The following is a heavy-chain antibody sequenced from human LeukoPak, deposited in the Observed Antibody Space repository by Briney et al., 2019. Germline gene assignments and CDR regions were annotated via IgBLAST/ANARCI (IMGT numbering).Heavy chain of an antibody. CDR3: ARDAPFYIAAAGQNYYYYMDV. D-gene: IGHD6-13*01. CDR1: GVSISSYY. CDR2: IYYSGST. J-gene: IGHJ6*03. V-gene: IGHV4-59*12. Sequence: SETLSLTCTVSGVSISSYYWSWIRQPPGKGLEWIGYIYYSGSTNYNPSLKSRVTISVDTSKNQFSLKLSSVTAADTAVYYCARDAPFYIAAAGQNYYYYMDVWGKGTTVTISS.